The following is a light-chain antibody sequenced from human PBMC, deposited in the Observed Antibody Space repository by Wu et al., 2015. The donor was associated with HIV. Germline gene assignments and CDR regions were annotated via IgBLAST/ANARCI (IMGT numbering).Light chain of an antibody. CDR3: QQFNSYPLT. J-gene: IGKJ4*01. CDR1: QGISSA. CDR2: DAS. V-gene: IGKV1-13*02. Sequence: AIQLTQSPSSLSASVGDRVTITCRAGQGISSALAWYQQKSGKAPKLLIYDASSLESGVPSRFSGSGSGTDFTLTISSLQPEDVATXYCQQFNSYPLTFGGGTKVEIK.